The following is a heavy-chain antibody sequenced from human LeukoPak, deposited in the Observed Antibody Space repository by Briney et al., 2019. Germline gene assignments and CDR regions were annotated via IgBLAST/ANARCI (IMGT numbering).Heavy chain of an antibody. CDR1: GYTFTSYD. J-gene: IGHJ6*03. CDR3: ARGGIAARRRGYYYYYMDV. CDR2: MNPNSGNT. V-gene: IGHV1-8*01. Sequence: GASVKVSFKASGYTFTSYDINWVRQATGQGLERMGWMNPNSGNTGYAQKFQGRVTMTRNTSISTAYMELSSLRSEDTAVYYCARGGIAARRRGYYYYYMDVWGKGTTVTVSS. D-gene: IGHD6-6*01.